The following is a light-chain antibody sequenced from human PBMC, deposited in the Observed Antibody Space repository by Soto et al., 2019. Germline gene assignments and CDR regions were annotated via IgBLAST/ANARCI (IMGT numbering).Light chain of an antibody. V-gene: IGKV3-20*01. CDR3: QQYDSSPWT. CDR1: QSVSGSY. Sequence: EIVLTQSPGTLSLSPGESATLSCRAGQSVSGSYLAWYQQKPGQAPRLLIHGASSRATGIPDRFSGSGSGTDFILTISRLEPEDFAVYYCQQYDSSPWTFGQGTKVEI. CDR2: GAS. J-gene: IGKJ1*01.